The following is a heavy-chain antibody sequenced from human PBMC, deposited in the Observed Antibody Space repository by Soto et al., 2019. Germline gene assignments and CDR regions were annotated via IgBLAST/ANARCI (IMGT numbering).Heavy chain of an antibody. V-gene: IGHV4-59*01. D-gene: IGHD2-21*01. J-gene: IGHJ4*02. CDR2: IYYSGST. CDR1: GGSISSNY. Sequence: QVQLQESGPGLVKPSETLSLTCTVSGGSISSNYWSWIRQPPGKGLEWIGYIYYSGSTNYNPSLKSLVTISVDTSNNHFCLKLSSVTAADTAVYYCAGRWGGTFDYWGQGTLVTVSS. CDR3: AGRWGGTFDY.